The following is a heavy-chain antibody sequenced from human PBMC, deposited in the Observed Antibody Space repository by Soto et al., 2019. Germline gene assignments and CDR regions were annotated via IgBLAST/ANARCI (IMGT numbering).Heavy chain of an antibody. V-gene: IGHV4-4*02. J-gene: IGHJ6*02. D-gene: IGHD1-1*01. Sequence: QVQLQESGPGLVKPSGTLSLTCAVSGGSIRGHYWWSWVRQTPGKGLEWIGETYHGGATYYNPSLKSRVTISTAESKNQLSLKLNFVTAADTAVYYCAHQTISYTLDVWGQGTTVTVSS. CDR1: GGSIRGHYW. CDR3: AHQTISYTLDV. CDR2: TYHGGAT.